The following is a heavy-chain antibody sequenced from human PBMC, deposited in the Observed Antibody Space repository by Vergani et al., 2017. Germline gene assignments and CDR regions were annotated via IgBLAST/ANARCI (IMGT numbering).Heavy chain of an antibody. D-gene: IGHD6-6*01. CDR3: ARHDIYSSSSDYYGMDV. Sequence: QVQLVQSGAEVKKPGSSVKVSCKASGGTFSSYAISWVRQAPGQGLEWMGRIIPILGIANYAQKFQGRVTITADKSTSTAYMELSSLRSEDTAVYYCARHDIYSSSSDYYGMDVWGQGTTVTVSS. J-gene: IGHJ6*02. CDR1: GGTFSSYA. CDR2: IIPILGIA. V-gene: IGHV1-69*04.